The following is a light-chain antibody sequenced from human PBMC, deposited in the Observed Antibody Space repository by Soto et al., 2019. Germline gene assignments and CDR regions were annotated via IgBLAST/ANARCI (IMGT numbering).Light chain of an antibody. CDR3: QHYGSSPWT. CDR2: GAS. J-gene: IGKJ1*01. CDR1: QSVSSSY. V-gene: IGKV3-20*01. Sequence: ETVLTQSPGTLSLSPGEKTTLSCRASQSVSSSYLAWYQQKPGQAPRLLIYGASSRATGLPDRFSGSGSGTDFTLTISRLEPEDFAVYYCQHYGSSPWTLGQGNKVDIK.